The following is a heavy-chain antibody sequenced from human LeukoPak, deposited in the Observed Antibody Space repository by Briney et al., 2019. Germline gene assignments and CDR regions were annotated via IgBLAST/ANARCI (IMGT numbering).Heavy chain of an antibody. CDR3: AHGWYSSGTNNWFDP. CDR1: GWSLRTRGVG. D-gene: IGHD6-19*01. V-gene: IGHV2-5*02. J-gene: IGHJ5*02. CDR2: NYWDDDK. Sequence: SGPTLVNPTQTLTLTCTFSGWSLRTRGVGVGWIRQPPGKALEWLSLNYWDDDKLYSPALKSRRNITEENTKRQGDRTMTNMDPVDTATYYCAHGWYSSGTNNWFDPWGQGTLVTVSS.